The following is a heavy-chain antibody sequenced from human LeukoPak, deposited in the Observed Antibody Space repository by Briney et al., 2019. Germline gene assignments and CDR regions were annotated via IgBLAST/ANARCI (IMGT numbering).Heavy chain of an antibody. D-gene: IGHD3-22*01. Sequence: GGSLRLSCAASGITFSTYAMTWVRQAPGKGLEWVSSISGSGAGKFYAAPVKGRFTTYRDNSKNTLYLQMNSLRAEDTAVYYCAKDPTMIVVVIPDYWGQGTLVTVSS. V-gene: IGHV3-23*01. J-gene: IGHJ4*02. CDR2: ISGSGAGK. CDR1: GITFSTYA. CDR3: AKDPTMIVVVIPDY.